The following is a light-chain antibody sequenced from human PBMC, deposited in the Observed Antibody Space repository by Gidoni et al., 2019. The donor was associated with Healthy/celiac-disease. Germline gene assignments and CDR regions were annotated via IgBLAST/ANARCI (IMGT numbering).Light chain of an antibody. V-gene: IGKV3-15*01. CDR1: QSVSSN. J-gene: IGKJ5*01. CDR2: GAS. Sequence: EIVMTQSPATLSVSPGERATLSCRDSQSVSSNLAWYQQKPGQAPRLLIYGASTRATGIPARFSGSGSGTEFTLTISSLQSEDFAVYYCQQYNNWPWITFGQGTRLEIK. CDR3: QQYNNWPWIT.